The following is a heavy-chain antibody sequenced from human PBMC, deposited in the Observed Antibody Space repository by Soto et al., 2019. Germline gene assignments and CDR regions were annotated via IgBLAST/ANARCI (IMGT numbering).Heavy chain of an antibody. V-gene: IGHV3-23*01. D-gene: IGHD6-6*01. CDR3: AKVGGDSSSPRAYYYYYYMDV. CDR2: ISGSGGST. CDR1: GFTFSSYA. Sequence: PGGSLRLSCAASGFTFSSYAMSWVRQAPGKGLEWVSAISGSGGSTYYADSVKGRFTISRDNSKNTLYLQMNSLRAEDTAVYYCAKVGGDSSSPRAYYYYYYMDVWGKGTTVTVSS. J-gene: IGHJ6*03.